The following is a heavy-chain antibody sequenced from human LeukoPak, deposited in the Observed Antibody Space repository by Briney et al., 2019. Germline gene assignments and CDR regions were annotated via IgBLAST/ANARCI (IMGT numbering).Heavy chain of an antibody. CDR3: AREALDAFDI. V-gene: IGHV1-69*13. CDR1: GYTFTNYP. CDR2: IIPIFGTA. J-gene: IGHJ3*02. Sequence: SVKVSCKASGYTFTNYPMNWVRQAPGQGLEWMGGIIPIFGTANYAQKFQGRVTITADESTSTAYMELSSLRSEDTAVYYCAREALDAFDIWGQGTMVTVSS.